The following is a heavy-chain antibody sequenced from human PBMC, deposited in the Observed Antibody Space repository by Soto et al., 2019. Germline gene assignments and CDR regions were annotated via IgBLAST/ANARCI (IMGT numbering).Heavy chain of an antibody. CDR3: AKDRVGGTFYTPLGF. CDR2: ITYDGSNK. Sequence: VGSLRLSCQASGFNFDNYGMHWVRQAPGKGLEWVAVITYDGSNKYYADSVKGRFTISRDNSKNTLSLHLNTLKPEDTAVYHCAKDRVGGTFYTPLGFWGQGTLVTVSS. D-gene: IGHD1-7*01. CDR1: GFNFDNYG. J-gene: IGHJ4*02. V-gene: IGHV3-30*18.